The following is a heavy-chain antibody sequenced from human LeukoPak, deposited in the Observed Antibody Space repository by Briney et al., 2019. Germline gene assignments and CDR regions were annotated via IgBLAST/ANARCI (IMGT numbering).Heavy chain of an antibody. D-gene: IGHD6-13*01. CDR2: IYYSGST. V-gene: IGHV4-59*01. CDR1: GGSISSYY. Sequence: PSETLSLTCTVSGGSISSYYWSWIRQPPGKGLEWIGYIYYSGSTNYNPSLKSRVTIPVDTSKNQFSLKLSSVTAADTAVYYCAREGFGAAAWGQGTLVTVSS. CDR3: AREGFGAAA. J-gene: IGHJ4*02.